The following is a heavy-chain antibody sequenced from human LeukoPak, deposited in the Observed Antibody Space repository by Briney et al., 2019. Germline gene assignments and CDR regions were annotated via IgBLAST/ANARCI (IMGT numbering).Heavy chain of an antibody. V-gene: IGHV4-59*01. D-gene: IGHD1-26*01. CDR1: GGSISSYY. CDR3: ARASTYYDYYYYYYMDA. Sequence: PSETLSLTCTVSGGSISSYYWSWIRQPPGKGLEWIGYIYYSGSTNYNPSLKSRVTISVDTSKNQFSLKLSSVTAADTAVYYCARASTYYDYYYYYYMDAWGKGTTVTVSS. J-gene: IGHJ6*03. CDR2: IYYSGST.